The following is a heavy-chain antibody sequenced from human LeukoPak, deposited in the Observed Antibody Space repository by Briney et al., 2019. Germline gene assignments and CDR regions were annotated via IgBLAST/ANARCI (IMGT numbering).Heavy chain of an antibody. Sequence: SETLSLTCAVYGGSFSGYYWSWIRQPPGKGLEWIGEINHSGSTNCNPSLKSRVTISVDTSKNQFSLKLSSVTAADTAVYYCARARVVPAALTSNYYYYGMDVWGQGTTVTVSS. CDR1: GGSFSGYY. J-gene: IGHJ6*02. D-gene: IGHD2-2*01. CDR3: ARARVVPAALTSNYYYYGMDV. CDR2: INHSGST. V-gene: IGHV4-34*01.